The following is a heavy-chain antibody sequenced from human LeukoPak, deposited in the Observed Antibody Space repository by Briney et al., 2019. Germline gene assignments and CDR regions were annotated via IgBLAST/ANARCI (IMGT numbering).Heavy chain of an antibody. CDR1: GFIVSSNY. CDR3: ARIYTKYGNDYNGMDV. J-gene: IGHJ6*02. D-gene: IGHD1-1*01. V-gene: IGHV3-23*01. Sequence: GGSLRLSCAASGFIVSSNYMSWVRQAPGKGLEWVSAIGASGSSTYYADSVKGRFTISRDNSKNTLYLQMNSLRAEDTAVYYCARIYTKYGNDYNGMDVWGQGTTVTVSS. CDR2: IGASGSST.